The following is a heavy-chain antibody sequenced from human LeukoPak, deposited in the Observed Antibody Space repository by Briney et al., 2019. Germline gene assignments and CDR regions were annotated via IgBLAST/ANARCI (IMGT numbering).Heavy chain of an antibody. D-gene: IGHD3-10*01. Sequence: GGSLRLSCAASGLTFSSYGMHWVRQAPGKGLEWVAVISYDGSNKYYADSVKGRFTISRDNAKNSLYLQMNSLRAEDTALYYCASFGSTVDYWGQGALVTVSS. CDR1: GLTFSSYG. CDR2: ISYDGSNK. J-gene: IGHJ4*02. V-gene: IGHV3-30*03. CDR3: ASFGSTVDY.